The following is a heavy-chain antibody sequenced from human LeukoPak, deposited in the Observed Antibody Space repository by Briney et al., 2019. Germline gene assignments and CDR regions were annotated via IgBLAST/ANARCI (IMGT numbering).Heavy chain of an antibody. D-gene: IGHD3-9*01. CDR1: GYSFTSYW. CDR2: IYPGDSDT. J-gene: IGHJ4*02. Sequence: PGESLKISCKGSGYSFTSYWIGWVRQMPGKGLEWMGIIYPGDSDTRYSPSFQGQVTISADKSISTAYLQWSSLKASDTAMYYCARRIYHGGGDYYDILTGYYWYFDYWGQGTLVTVSS. CDR3: ARRIYHGGGDYYDILTGYYWYFDY. V-gene: IGHV5-51*01.